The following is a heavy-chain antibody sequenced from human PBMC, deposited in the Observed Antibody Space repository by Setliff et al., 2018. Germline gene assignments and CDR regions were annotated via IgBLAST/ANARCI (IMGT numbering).Heavy chain of an antibody. CDR1: GFTFNTYT. Sequence: PGGSLRLSCSASGFTFNTYTMHWVRQAPGKGLEYVSSIGPNGGSTYYANSVKGRFTISRDSSKNALYLQMSSLRAEDTAVYYCVKDASYSSSWYGWDYYYYYYMDVWGKGTTVTVS. D-gene: IGHD6-13*01. CDR3: VKDASYSSSWYGWDYYYYYYMDV. J-gene: IGHJ6*03. CDR2: IGPNGGST. V-gene: IGHV3-64D*09.